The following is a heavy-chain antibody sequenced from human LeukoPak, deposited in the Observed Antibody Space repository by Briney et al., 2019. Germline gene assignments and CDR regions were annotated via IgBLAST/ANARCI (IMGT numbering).Heavy chain of an antibody. Sequence: PSETLSLTCTVSGGSISSSSYYWGWIRQPPGKRLEWIGSIYYSGSTYYNPSLKSRVTISVDTSKNQFSLKLSSVPAADTAVYYCARRKRDGYNWYFDYWGQGTLVTVSS. CDR2: IYYSGST. D-gene: IGHD5-24*01. V-gene: IGHV4-39*01. CDR1: GGSISSSSYY. J-gene: IGHJ4*02. CDR3: ARRKRDGYNWYFDY.